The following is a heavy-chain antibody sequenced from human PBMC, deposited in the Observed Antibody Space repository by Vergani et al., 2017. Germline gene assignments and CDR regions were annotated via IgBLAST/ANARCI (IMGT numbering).Heavy chain of an antibody. Sequence: QVQLQQSGPGLVKPSQTLSLTCAISGDSVSSNSAAWNWIRQSPSRGLEWLGRTYYRSKWYNDYAVSVKSRITINPDTSKNQFSLKLSSVTAADTAVYYCARPRRDGYNPGAYYFDYWGQGTLVTVSS. CDR2: TYYRSKWYN. V-gene: IGHV6-1*01. CDR3: ARPRRDGYNPGAYYFDY. CDR1: GDSVSSNSAA. D-gene: IGHD5-24*01. J-gene: IGHJ4*02.